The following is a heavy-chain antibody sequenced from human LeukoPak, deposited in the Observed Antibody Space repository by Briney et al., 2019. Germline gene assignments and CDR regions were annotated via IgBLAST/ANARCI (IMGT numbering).Heavy chain of an antibody. CDR2: INHSGST. Sequence: SETLSLTCAVYGGSFSGYYWSWIRQPPGKGLEWIGKINHSGSTNYNPSLKSRVTISVDTSKNQFSLKLSSVTAADTAVYYCAREGCSSTSCYWRFRYYYYYMDVWGKGTTVTVSS. CDR1: GGSFSGYY. J-gene: IGHJ6*03. V-gene: IGHV4-34*01. D-gene: IGHD2-2*01. CDR3: AREGCSSTSCYWRFRYYYYYMDV.